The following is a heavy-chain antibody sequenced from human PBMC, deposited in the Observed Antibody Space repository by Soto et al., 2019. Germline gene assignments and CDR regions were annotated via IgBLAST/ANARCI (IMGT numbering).Heavy chain of an antibody. Sequence: SETLSLTCAVYGGSISSSNWWSWVRQPPGKGLEWIGEIYHSGSANYNPSLKSRVTISVDNSKNQFSLNLNSVTAADTAVYYCARYNAASGTYYFDYWGQGTLVTVSS. V-gene: IGHV4-4*02. CDR2: IYHSGSA. D-gene: IGHD6-13*01. CDR3: ARYNAASGTYYFDY. J-gene: IGHJ4*02. CDR1: GGSISSSNW.